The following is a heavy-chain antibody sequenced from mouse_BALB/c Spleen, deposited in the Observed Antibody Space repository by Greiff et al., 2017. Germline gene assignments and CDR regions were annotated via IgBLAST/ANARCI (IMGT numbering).Heavy chain of an antibody. CDR3: ARDNYYGSSYGDY. V-gene: IGHV7-3*02. Sequence: EVQVVESGGGLVQPGGSLRLSCATSGFTFTDYYMSWVRQPPGKALEWLGFIRNKANGYTTEYSASVKGRFTISRDNSQSILYLQMNTLRAEDSATYYCARDNYYGSSYGDYWGQGTTLTVSS. D-gene: IGHD1-1*01. J-gene: IGHJ2*01. CDR2: IRNKANGYTT. CDR1: GFTFTDYY.